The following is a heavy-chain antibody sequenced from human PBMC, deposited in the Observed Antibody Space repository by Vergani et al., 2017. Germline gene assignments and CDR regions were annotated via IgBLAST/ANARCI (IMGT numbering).Heavy chain of an antibody. D-gene: IGHD2-21*01. CDR1: GGPFSSYA. J-gene: IGHJ5*02. V-gene: IGHV1-69*06. CDR2: IIPIFGTA. CDR3: AREGGDVVAWFDP. Sequence: QVQLVQSGAEVKKPGSSVKVSCKASGGPFSSYAISGVRQAPGQGLEWMGGIIPIFGTANYAQKFQGRVTMTRNTSTSTVYMELSSLRSEDTAGYYCAREGGDVVAWFDPWGQGTLVTVSS.